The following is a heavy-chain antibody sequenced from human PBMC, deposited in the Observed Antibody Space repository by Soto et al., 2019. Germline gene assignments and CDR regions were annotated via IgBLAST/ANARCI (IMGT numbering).Heavy chain of an antibody. D-gene: IGHD3-22*01. J-gene: IGHJ6*02. CDR2: IKQDGSQK. Sequence: PGGSLRLSCAASGFTFSRYWMSWGRQGPGKGLEWVANIKQDGSQKNYVDSVKGRVTISRDNAKNSLYLQMNSLRAEDTAVYYCARHDYYDSSGSSYYGMDVWGQGTTVTVS. CDR1: GFTFSRYW. CDR3: ARHDYYDSSGSSYYGMDV. V-gene: IGHV3-7*04.